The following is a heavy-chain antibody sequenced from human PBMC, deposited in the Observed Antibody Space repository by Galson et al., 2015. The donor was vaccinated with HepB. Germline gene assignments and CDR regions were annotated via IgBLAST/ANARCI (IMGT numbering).Heavy chain of an antibody. CDR2: ISAYNGNT. V-gene: IGHV1-18*04. Sequence: QSGAEVTKPGASVKVSCKASGYTFTSYGISWVRQAPGQGLEWMGWISAYNGNTNYAQKLQGRVTMTTDTSTSTAYMELRSLRSDDTAVYYCARTRVQWLARTGGYFDYWGQGTLVTVSS. CDR1: GYTFTSYG. D-gene: IGHD6-19*01. CDR3: ARTRVQWLARTGGYFDY. J-gene: IGHJ4*02.